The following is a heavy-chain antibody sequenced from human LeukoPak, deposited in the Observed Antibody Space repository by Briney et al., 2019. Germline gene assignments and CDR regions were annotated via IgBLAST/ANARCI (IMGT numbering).Heavy chain of an antibody. Sequence: GGSLRLSCAASGFSFSTHDMRWVRQAPGKGLEWVSAISRSGDGTTYADSVKGRFTISRDNCKNSLFLRMNSLRAEDTAIYYCARAVGQWYFDLWGRGSLVTVSS. V-gene: IGHV3-23*01. CDR2: ISRSGDGT. CDR3: ARAVGQWYFDL. J-gene: IGHJ2*01. CDR1: GFSFSTHD.